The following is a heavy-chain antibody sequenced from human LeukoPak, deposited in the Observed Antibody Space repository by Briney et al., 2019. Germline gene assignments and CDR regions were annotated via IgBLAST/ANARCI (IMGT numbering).Heavy chain of an antibody. Sequence: PSDTLSLPCAVYGRPYSGYYWSWMPHPPEKGLEGSGEINHSGSTNYNPSLKSRVTISVDTSKNQFSLKLSAVTAADTAVYYCARASYCSGGSCSYYYYYYMDVWGKGTTVTVSS. V-gene: IGHV4-34*01. CDR3: ARASYCSGGSCSYYYYYYMDV. D-gene: IGHD2-15*01. CDR1: GRPYSGYY. J-gene: IGHJ6*03. CDR2: INHSGST.